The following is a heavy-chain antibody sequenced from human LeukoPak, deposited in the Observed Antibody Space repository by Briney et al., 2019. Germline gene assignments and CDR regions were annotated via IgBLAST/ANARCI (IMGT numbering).Heavy chain of an antibody. CDR2: ISGSGTGT. CDR1: GFTFSSYA. J-gene: IGHJ4*02. D-gene: IGHD6-19*01. Sequence: GGSLRLSCAASGFTFSSYAVSWVRQVPGKGLEWVSSISGSGTGTYHTDSVRGRFTISRDNPKNTLYLQMNSLRDEDTAVYYCAKVSSSGWYAPFDYWGQGTLVTVSS. CDR3: AKVSSSGWYAPFDY. V-gene: IGHV3-23*01.